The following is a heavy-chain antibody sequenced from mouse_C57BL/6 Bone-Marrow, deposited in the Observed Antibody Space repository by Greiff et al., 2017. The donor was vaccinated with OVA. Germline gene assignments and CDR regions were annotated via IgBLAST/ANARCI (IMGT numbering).Heavy chain of an antibody. J-gene: IGHJ1*03. V-gene: IGHV3-8*01. CDR3: ARYPFSTMITTRYFDV. CDR1: GYSITSDY. CDR2: ISYSGST. D-gene: IGHD2-4*01. Sequence: EVKLMESGPGLAKPSQTLSLTCSVTGYSITSDYWNWIRKFPGNKLEYMGYISYSGSTYYNPSLKSRISITRDTSKNQYYLQLNSVTTEDTATYYCARYPFSTMITTRYFDVWGTGTTVTVSS.